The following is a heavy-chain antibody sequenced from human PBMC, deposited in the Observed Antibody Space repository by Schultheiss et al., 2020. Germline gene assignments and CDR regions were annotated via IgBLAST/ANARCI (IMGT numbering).Heavy chain of an antibody. J-gene: IGHJ6*02. Sequence: GGSLRLSCAASGFTFSSYGMHWVRQAPGKGLEWVAVISYDGSNKYYADSVKGRFTISRDNSKNTLYLQMNSLRAEDTAVYYCARDFINRIVGATGGMDVWGQGTTVTVSS. CDR2: ISYDGSNK. CDR3: ARDFINRIVGATGGMDV. CDR1: GFTFSSYG. V-gene: IGHV3-33*05. D-gene: IGHD1-26*01.